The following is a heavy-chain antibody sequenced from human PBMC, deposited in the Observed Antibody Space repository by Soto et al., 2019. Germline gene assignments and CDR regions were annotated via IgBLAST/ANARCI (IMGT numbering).Heavy chain of an antibody. CDR2: MNPNSGNT. Sequence: ASLKVSCKESGYTFTSYDINWVRQATGQGLEWMGWMNPNSGNTGYAQKFQGRVTMTRNTSISTAYMELSSLRSEDTAVYYCAGDSSSPQDNWFDPWGQGTLVTVSS. J-gene: IGHJ5*02. V-gene: IGHV1-8*01. D-gene: IGHD6-6*01. CDR3: AGDSSSPQDNWFDP. CDR1: GYTFTSYD.